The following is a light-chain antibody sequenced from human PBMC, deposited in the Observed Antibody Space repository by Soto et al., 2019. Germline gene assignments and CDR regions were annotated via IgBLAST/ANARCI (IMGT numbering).Light chain of an antibody. CDR3: QQCGSSIPHT. CDR2: GAS. CDR1: QVICSRY. V-gene: IGKV3-20*01. J-gene: IGKJ2*01. Sequence: EIVMTQSPGTLSLSPGERATISCRASQVICSRYSPWYHQKSGQAPRLLIYGASSRATGIPDRFSGSGSGTDFTLTISRLEPEDSGVYYCQQCGSSIPHTLGQGNKL.